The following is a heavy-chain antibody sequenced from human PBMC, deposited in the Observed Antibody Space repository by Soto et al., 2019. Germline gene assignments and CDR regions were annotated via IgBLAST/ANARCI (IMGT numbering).Heavy chain of an antibody. CDR1: GYTLTELS. CDR2: FDPEDGET. J-gene: IGHJ5*02. CDR3: ATDRPDDDGTPNLFDP. Sequence: ASVKVSCKVSGYTLTELSMHWVRQAPGKGLEWMGGFDPEDGETIYAQKFQGRVTMTEDTSTDTAYMELSSLRSEDTAVYYCATDRPDDDGTPNLFDPWGQGTQVTVSS. V-gene: IGHV1-24*01. D-gene: IGHD6-6*01.